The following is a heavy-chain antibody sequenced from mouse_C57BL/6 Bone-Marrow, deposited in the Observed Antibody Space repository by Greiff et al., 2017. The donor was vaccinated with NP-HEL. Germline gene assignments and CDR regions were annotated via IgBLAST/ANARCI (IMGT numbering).Heavy chain of an antibody. CDR1: GYAFSSYW. D-gene: IGHD2-5*01. J-gene: IGHJ2*01. V-gene: IGHV1-80*01. CDR3: ARAYYSNWVFDY. Sequence: QVQLKQSGAELVKPGASVKISCKASGYAFSSYWMNWVKQRPGKGLEWIGQIYPGDGDTNYNGKFKGKATLTADKSSSTAYMQLSSLTSEDSAVYFCARAYYSNWVFDYWGQGTTLTVSS. CDR2: IYPGDGDT.